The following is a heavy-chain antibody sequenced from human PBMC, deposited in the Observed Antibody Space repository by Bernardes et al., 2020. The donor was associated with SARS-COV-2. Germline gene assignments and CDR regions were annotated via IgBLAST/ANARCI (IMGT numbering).Heavy chain of an antibody. D-gene: IGHD1-1*01. CDR3: AKDLAWKDMGHFFDY. J-gene: IGHJ4*02. V-gene: IGHV3-30*02. Sequence: YVASVRGRFTISRDNSRNTVYLQMNSLRVEDTATYFCAKDLAWKDMGHFFDYWGQGALVTVSS.